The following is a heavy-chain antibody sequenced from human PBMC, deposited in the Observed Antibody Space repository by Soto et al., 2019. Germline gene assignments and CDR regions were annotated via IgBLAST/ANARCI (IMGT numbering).Heavy chain of an antibody. CDR3: ARERIGEDYYYGMDV. V-gene: IGHV4-59*01. J-gene: IGHJ6*02. CDR1: GASLTKSY. CDR2: VFYSGTT. Sequence: QVQLQESGPGLVKTSETLSLTCNVSGASLTKSYWSWIRQPPGKGLEWIGNVFYSGTTRYNPSLKSRVSMSVDTSKSHCSLRLSFVTAADTAVYYCARERIGEDYYYGMDVWGQGTTVTVSS. D-gene: IGHD2-21*01.